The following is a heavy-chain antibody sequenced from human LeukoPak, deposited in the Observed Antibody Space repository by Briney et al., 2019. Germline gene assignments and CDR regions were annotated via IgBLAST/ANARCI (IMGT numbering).Heavy chain of an antibody. CDR2: IYYSGST. CDR1: GGSISSYY. CDR3: ARALSYGITMVRGVRMTFDP. D-gene: IGHD3-10*01. V-gene: IGHV4-59*12. J-gene: IGHJ5*02. Sequence: SETLSLTCTVSGGSISSYYWSWIRQPPGKGLGWVGYIYYSGSTNYNPSLKSRVTISVDTSKNQFSLKLSSVTAADTAVYYCARALSYGITMVRGVRMTFDPWGQGTLVTVSS.